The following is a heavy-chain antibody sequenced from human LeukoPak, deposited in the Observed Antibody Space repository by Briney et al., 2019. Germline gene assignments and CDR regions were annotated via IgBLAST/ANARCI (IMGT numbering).Heavy chain of an antibody. CDR3: ARGDIAALDY. CDR1: GFTLSSYD. CDR2: IGTAGDT. V-gene: IGHV3-13*01. Sequence: PGGSLRLSCAASGFTLSSYDMHWVRHATGKGLEWVSAIGTAGDTYYPGSVKGRFTISRENAKNSLYLQMNSLRAGDTAVYYCARGDIAALDYWGQGTLVTVSS. J-gene: IGHJ4*02. D-gene: IGHD6-13*01.